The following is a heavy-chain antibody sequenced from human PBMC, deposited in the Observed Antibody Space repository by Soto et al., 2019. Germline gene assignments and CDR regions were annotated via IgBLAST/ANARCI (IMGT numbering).Heavy chain of an antibody. CDR2: IYTSGST. D-gene: IGHD1-26*01. CDR1: GDSMTKYY. CDR3: ARTVGAAYYFDF. V-gene: IGHV4-4*07. Sequence: QVQLQESGPGLVKPSETLSLTCTVSGDSMTKYYWSWIRQPAGKGLEWIGRIYTSGSTNYNPSLKSRVTMSIYTSNKHFSLSLKSVTAADTAVYYCARTVGAAYYFDFWGQGALVTVSS. J-gene: IGHJ4*02.